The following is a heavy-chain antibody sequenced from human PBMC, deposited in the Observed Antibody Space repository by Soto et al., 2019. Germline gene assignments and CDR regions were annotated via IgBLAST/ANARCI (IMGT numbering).Heavy chain of an antibody. V-gene: IGHV1-58*01. Sequence: SVKVSCKASGFTFTSSAVQWVRQARGQRLEWIGWIVVGSGNTNYAQKFQERVTITRDMSTSTAYMELSSLRSEDTAVYYCAADLGWYVGNWFDPWGQGTLVTVSS. J-gene: IGHJ5*02. D-gene: IGHD6-19*01. CDR1: GFTFTSSA. CDR3: AADLGWYVGNWFDP. CDR2: IVVGSGNT.